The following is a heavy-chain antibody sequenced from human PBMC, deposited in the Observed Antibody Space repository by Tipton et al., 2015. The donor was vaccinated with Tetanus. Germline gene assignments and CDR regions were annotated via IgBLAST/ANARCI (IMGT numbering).Heavy chain of an antibody. CDR1: GFTFSSHR. Sequence: AVSGFTFSSHRMNWVRQAPGKGLEWVASISSTSAYIYYASSMKGRFTISRDNVKNSLFLQMDSLRADDTAVYFCATGVTHDYWGQGTLVTVSS. CDR2: ISSTSAYI. D-gene: IGHD2-21*02. V-gene: IGHV3-21*01. CDR3: ATGVTHDY. J-gene: IGHJ4*01.